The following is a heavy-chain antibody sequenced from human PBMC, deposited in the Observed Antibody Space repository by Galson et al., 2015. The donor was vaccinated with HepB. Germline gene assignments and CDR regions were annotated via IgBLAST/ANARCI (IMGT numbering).Heavy chain of an antibody. CDR1: GFTFSNAW. J-gene: IGHJ6*02. CDR3: TTDFSGSPNNGMDV. CDR2: IKSKTDGGTT. V-gene: IGHV3-15*07. Sequence: SLRLSCAASGFTFSNAWMNWVRQAPGKGLEWVGRIKSKTDGGTTDYAAPVKGRFTISRDDSKNTLYLQMNSLKTEDTAVYYCTTDFSGSPNNGMDVWGQGTTVTVSS. D-gene: IGHD1-26*01.